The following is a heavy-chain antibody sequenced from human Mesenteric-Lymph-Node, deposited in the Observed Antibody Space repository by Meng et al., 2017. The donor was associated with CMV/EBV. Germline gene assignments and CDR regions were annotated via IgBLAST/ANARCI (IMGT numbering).Heavy chain of an antibody. V-gene: IGHV1-18*01. CDR2: TSAYNRNT. D-gene: IGHD2-2*02. CDR3: ARGHCSSTSCYTGENWFDP. Sequence: ASVKVSCKASGYSFTGYGITWVRQAPGQGLEWMGWTSAYNRNTRYAQRLQDRVTMTTDASTSTVYMELSSLRSEDTAVYYCARGHCSSTSCYTGENWFDPWGQGTLVTVSS. CDR1: GYSFTGYG. J-gene: IGHJ5*02.